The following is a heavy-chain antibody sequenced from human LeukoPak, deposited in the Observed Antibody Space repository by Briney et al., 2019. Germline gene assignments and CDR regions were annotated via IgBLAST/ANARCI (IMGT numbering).Heavy chain of an antibody. CDR3: ARDLSEGVGLEGAFDY. J-gene: IGHJ4*02. D-gene: IGHD3-10*01. Sequence: ASVKVSCKASGYTFTSYAMHWVRQAPGQRLEWMGWINAGNGNTKYSQKFQGRVTITRDTSASTAYMELRSLRSDDTAVYYCARDLSEGVGLEGAFDYWGQGTLVTVSS. CDR1: GYTFTSYA. CDR2: INAGNGNT. V-gene: IGHV1-3*01.